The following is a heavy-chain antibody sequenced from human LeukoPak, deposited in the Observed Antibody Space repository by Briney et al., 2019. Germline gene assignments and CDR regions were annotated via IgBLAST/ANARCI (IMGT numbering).Heavy chain of an antibody. Sequence: GGSLRLSCVDSGFTFSSYALCWVRQTPGKGLEWVARIKSKPAGETTTYAAPVKGRFTISRDDSRNTLYLQMNSLKTEDTAVYYCTTCGGDCFFNYWGQGTLVTVSS. V-gene: IGHV3-15*01. CDR3: TTCGGDCFFNY. CDR1: GFTFSSYA. J-gene: IGHJ4*02. CDR2: IKSKPAGETT. D-gene: IGHD2-21*02.